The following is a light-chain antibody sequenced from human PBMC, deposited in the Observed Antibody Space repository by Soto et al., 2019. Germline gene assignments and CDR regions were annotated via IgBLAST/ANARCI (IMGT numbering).Light chain of an antibody. J-gene: IGLJ1*01. CDR3: SSHGGSNNPYV. Sequence: QSALTQSPSASGSPGQSVAISCTGTSSDIGGYNFVSWYQQHPGKAPKLMIYEVTKRPSGVPDRFSGSKSGNTATLIVSGLKPEYEVGYYCSSHGGSNNPYVFGTGTKLTVL. V-gene: IGLV2-8*01. CDR2: EVT. CDR1: SSDIGGYNF.